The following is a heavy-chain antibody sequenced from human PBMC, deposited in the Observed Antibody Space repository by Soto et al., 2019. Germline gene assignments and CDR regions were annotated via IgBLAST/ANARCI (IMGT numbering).Heavy chain of an antibody. Sequence: EVQLLESGGGLVQPGGSLRLSCAASGFTFSSYAMSWVRQAPGKGLEWVSAISGSGGSTYYADSVKGRFTISRDNSKNTLYLQRNSLRAEDTAVYYCAKASRERIAAAGADYWGQGTLVTVSS. CDR2: ISGSGGST. CDR3: AKASRERIAAAGADY. CDR1: GFTFSSYA. J-gene: IGHJ4*02. V-gene: IGHV3-23*01. D-gene: IGHD6-13*01.